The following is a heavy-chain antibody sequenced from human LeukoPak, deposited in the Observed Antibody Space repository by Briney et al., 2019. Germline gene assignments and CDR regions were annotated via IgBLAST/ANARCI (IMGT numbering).Heavy chain of an antibody. Sequence: GGSLRLSCAASGFTFSSYEMNWVRQAPGKGLEWVSYISSSGSTKYYADSAKGRFTISRDNAKNSLYLQMNSLRAEDTAVYYCARDLSCSSWSPGNDAFDMRGQGTMVTVSS. D-gene: IGHD6-13*01. CDR3: ARDLSCSSWSPGNDAFDM. J-gene: IGHJ3*02. CDR2: ISSSGSTK. CDR1: GFTFSSYE. V-gene: IGHV3-48*03.